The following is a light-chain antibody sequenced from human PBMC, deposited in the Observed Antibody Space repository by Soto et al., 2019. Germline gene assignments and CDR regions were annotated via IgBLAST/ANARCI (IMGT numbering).Light chain of an antibody. CDR3: QHYTSYSEA. Sequence: VRMTQSPATVSASVGDRVTIACRASHSISNWLAWYQQRPGKAPKLLIYKASNLESGVPSRFSGSGSGTEFTLIISSLQPDDFATYYCQHYTSYSEAFGQGTKVDI. V-gene: IGKV1-5*03. CDR2: KAS. CDR1: HSISNW. J-gene: IGKJ1*01.